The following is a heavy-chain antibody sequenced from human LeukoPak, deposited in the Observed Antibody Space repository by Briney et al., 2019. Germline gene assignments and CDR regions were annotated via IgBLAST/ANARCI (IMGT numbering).Heavy chain of an antibody. J-gene: IGHJ4*02. D-gene: IGHD6-13*01. V-gene: IGHV1-46*01. CDR1: GYTFTSYY. CDR3: PRDRIPWSSSWSPFGY. CDR2: INPSGGST. Sequence: ASVKVSCKASGYTFTSYYMHWVRQARGQGLEWMGKINPSGGSTSYAQKFQGRVTMTRDTSTSTVYMELSSLRSEDTAVYYCPRDRIPWSSSWSPFGYWGQGTLVTVSS.